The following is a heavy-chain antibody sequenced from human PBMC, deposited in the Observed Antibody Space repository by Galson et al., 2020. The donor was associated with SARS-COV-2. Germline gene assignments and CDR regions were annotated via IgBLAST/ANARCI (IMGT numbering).Heavy chain of an antibody. CDR1: GGSFSFTDRNYY. D-gene: IGHD6-6*01. J-gene: IGHJ4*02. CDR2: IYYDGNT. Sequence: SETLSLTCTVSGGSFSFTDRNYYWVWVRQPPGKGLEWVGSIYYDGNTYYNPSLKSRVTVSADTSKNQFSLKVNSVTAADTAVYSCARRCHDSSSPPCWGQGILVTVSS. CDR3: ARRCHDSSSPPC. V-gene: IGHV4-39*01.